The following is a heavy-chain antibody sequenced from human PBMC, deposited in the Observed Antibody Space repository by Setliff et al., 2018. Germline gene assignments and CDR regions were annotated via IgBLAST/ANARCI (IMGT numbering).Heavy chain of an antibody. CDR3: ARLGYCSSTSCVANYYYYMDV. CDR1: GGTFSSYA. Sequence: GASVKVSCKASGGTFSSYAISWVRQAPGQGLEWMGGIIPIFGTANYAQKFQGRVTITADESTSTAYMELSSLRSEDTAVYYCARLGYCSSTSCVANYYYYMDVWGKGTTVTVSS. CDR2: IIPIFGTA. V-gene: IGHV1-69*13. D-gene: IGHD2-2*01. J-gene: IGHJ6*03.